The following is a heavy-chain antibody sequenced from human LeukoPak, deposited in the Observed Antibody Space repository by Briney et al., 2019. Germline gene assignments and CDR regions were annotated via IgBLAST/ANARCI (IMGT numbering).Heavy chain of an antibody. CDR2: INPSGGST. CDR3: AREHSSGWYWWFDP. Sequence: ASVKFSCKSSGYTLTSCYMHWLRQAPGQGLEWMGIINPSGGSTSYAQKFQGRVTMTRDMSTSTVYMELSSLRSEDTAVYYCAREHSSGWYWWFDPWGQGTLVTVSS. D-gene: IGHD6-19*01. J-gene: IGHJ5*02. V-gene: IGHV1-46*01. CDR1: GYTLTSCY.